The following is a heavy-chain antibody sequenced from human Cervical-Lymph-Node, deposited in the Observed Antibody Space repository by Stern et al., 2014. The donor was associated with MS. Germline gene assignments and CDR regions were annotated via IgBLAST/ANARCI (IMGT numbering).Heavy chain of an antibody. CDR2: MSFVGGNK. J-gene: IGHJ6*02. V-gene: IGHV3-30*03. Sequence: EHLVESGGGVVQPGRSLTLSCAASGFSLSNSAMHWVRQAPGKGLEWVAVMSFVGGNKKYGHSVKGRFSISRDMANNTLFLQMNSLRLEDTAVYYCMGVGDAMHVWGQGTTVIVSS. CDR3: MGVGDAMHV. CDR1: GFSLSNSA.